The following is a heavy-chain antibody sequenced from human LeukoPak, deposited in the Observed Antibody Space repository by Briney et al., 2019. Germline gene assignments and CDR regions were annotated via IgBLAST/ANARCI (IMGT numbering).Heavy chain of an antibody. Sequence: ASVKVSCKASGYAFPNYGISWVRQAPGQGLEWMGWISAYNGNTNYAQKLQGRVTTTTDTSTSTAYMELRSLRSDDTAVYYCARGDSGYDWSFDYWGQGTLVTVSS. D-gene: IGHD5-12*01. CDR2: ISAYNGNT. J-gene: IGHJ4*02. CDR3: ARGDSGYDWSFDY. CDR1: GYAFPNYG. V-gene: IGHV1-18*01.